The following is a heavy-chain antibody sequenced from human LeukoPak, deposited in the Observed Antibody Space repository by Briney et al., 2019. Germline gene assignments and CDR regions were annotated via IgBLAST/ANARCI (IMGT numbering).Heavy chain of an antibody. CDR2: IDDGAWTS. Sequence: GGSLRLSCVASGFTFGNSAMNWARLVPGKGLEWVPTIDDGAWTSHYADSVKGRFTISRDNSRNMLYLQMNSLRAEDTAVYYCARAVLTKQWLADFDYWGQGTLVTVSS. D-gene: IGHD6-19*01. CDR1: GFTFGNSA. CDR3: ARAVLTKQWLADFDY. V-gene: IGHV3-23*01. J-gene: IGHJ4*02.